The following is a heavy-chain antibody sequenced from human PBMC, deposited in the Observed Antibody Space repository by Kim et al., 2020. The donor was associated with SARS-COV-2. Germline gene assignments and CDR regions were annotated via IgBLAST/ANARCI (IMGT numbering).Heavy chain of an antibody. CDR3: ARSRILDY. J-gene: IGHJ4*02. Sequence: ASVKVSCKTSGYTFTRNDIHWVRQAPGQRLEWMGWISVGNGDTKYSQKFQGRVTLTSDTSASAAYMELSSLGSEDTAVYYCARSRILDYLGQGTVVTVSS. V-gene: IGHV1-3*01. CDR1: GYTFTRND. CDR2: ISVGNGDT. D-gene: IGHD2-15*01.